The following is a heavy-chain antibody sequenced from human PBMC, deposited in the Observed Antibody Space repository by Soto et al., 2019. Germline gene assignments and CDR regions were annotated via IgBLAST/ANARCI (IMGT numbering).Heavy chain of an antibody. V-gene: IGHV1-18*01. CDR2: ISAYNGNT. CDR1: GYTFTSYG. Sequence: GASVKVSCKASGYTFTSYGISWVRQAPGQGLEWMGWISAYNGNTNYAQKHQGRVTMTTDTSTSTAYMELRSLGSDDTAVYYCARERVPCPTYYYDSSGYYYGQFPLQHWGQGTLVTVSS. CDR3: ARERVPCPTYYYDSSGYYYGQFPLQH. D-gene: IGHD3-22*01. J-gene: IGHJ1*01.